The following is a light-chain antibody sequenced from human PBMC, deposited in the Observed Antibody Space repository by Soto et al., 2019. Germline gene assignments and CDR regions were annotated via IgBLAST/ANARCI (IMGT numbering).Light chain of an antibody. Sequence: DIKMTQSPSSLSASVGDRVTITCQASQDITNYLNWYQQKPGKAPKLLIYDASNLETGVPSRFSGSGSGTDFTITISSLQPEDIATYYYQQYDNLPPLFGQGTKLEIK. V-gene: IGKV1-33*01. CDR2: DAS. CDR3: QQYDNLPPL. CDR1: QDITNY. J-gene: IGKJ2*01.